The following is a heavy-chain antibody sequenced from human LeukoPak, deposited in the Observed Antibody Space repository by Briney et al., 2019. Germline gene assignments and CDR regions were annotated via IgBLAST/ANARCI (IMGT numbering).Heavy chain of an antibody. CDR2: IIPILGIA. CDR3: ARVPIAVAGTIYFDY. CDR1: GGTFSSYA. J-gene: IGHJ4*02. Sequence: GASVNVSCKASGGTFSSYAISWVRQAPGQGLEWMGRIIPILGIANYAQKFQGRVTITADKSTSTAYMELSSLRSEDTAVYYCARVPIAVAGTIYFDYWGQGTLVTVSS. D-gene: IGHD6-19*01. V-gene: IGHV1-69*04.